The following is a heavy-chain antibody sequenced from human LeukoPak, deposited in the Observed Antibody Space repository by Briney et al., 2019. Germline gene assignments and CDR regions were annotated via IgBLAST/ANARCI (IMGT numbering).Heavy chain of an antibody. CDR2: INSDGSNT. J-gene: IGHJ4*02. CDR1: GFTFSRYW. Sequence: PGGSLRLSCAASGFTFSRYWMHWVRQAPGKGLAWVSRINSDGSNTSYADSVKGRFTISRDNAKNTLYLQMNSLRAEDTDVYYCERGSSGSFDYWGEGTLVTVSS. V-gene: IGHV3-74*01. CDR3: ERGSSGSFDY. D-gene: IGHD6-19*01.